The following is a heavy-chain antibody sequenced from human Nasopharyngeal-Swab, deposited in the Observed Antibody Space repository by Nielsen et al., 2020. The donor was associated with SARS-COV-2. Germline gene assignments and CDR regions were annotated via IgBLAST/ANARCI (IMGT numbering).Heavy chain of an antibody. Sequence: SETLSLTCTVSFDSISSNKYYWAWIRQPPGKGLEWIGSIFNSGSTYYNPSLKSRFTVLVDTSKSQFYLRLNSVTAADTAVYYCARQNGNGCPPASWLDPWGQGILVTVSS. CDR3: ARQNGNGCPPASWLDP. CDR1: FDSISSNKYY. J-gene: IGHJ5*02. V-gene: IGHV4-39*07. D-gene: IGHD5-24*01. CDR2: IFNSGST.